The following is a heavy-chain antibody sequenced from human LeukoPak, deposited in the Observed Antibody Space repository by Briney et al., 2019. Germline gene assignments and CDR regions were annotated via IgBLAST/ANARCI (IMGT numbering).Heavy chain of an antibody. CDR3: ARDLGVVLSAGTFDY. V-gene: IGHV1-18*01. CDR1: GYTFNSYG. CDR2: ISAFNGNT. J-gene: IGHJ4*02. D-gene: IGHD2-2*01. Sequence: ASVKVSFKASGYTFNSYGISWVRQAPGQGLEWMGWISAFNGNTNYAQKLQGRVTMTTDTSTSTAYMELRSLRSDDTAVYYCARDLGVVLSAGTFDYWGQGTLVSVSS.